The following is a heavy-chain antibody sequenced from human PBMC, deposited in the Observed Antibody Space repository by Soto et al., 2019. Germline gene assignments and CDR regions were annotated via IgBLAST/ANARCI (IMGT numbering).Heavy chain of an antibody. CDR1: GGTFNNYA. Sequence: SVKVSCKTSGGTFNNYAISWVRQAPGQGLEWMGGLIPNFDTPNYAQRFQDRLTIIADESTSTVSMELRSLRSDDTAVYYCAVAMVREILIFESSGMHVWGQGTTVTVSS. V-gene: IGHV1-69*13. D-gene: IGHD3-10*01. J-gene: IGHJ6*02. CDR2: LIPNFDTP. CDR3: AVAMVREILIFESSGMHV.